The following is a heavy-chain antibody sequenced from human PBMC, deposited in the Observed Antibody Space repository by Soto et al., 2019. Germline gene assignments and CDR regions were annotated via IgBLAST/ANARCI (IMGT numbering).Heavy chain of an antibody. CDR1: GGTFSSYA. V-gene: IGHV1-69*01. J-gene: IGHJ6*02. CDR3: AGGITGTTSAYYYGMDV. D-gene: IGHD1-7*01. CDR2: IIPIFGTA. Sequence: QVQLVQSGAEVKKPGSSVKVSCKASGGTFSSYAISWVRQAPGQGLEWMGGIIPIFGTANYAQKFQGRVTITADEATSRAYMELSSLRSEDTAVDYCAGGITGTTSAYYYGMDVWGQGTTVTVSS.